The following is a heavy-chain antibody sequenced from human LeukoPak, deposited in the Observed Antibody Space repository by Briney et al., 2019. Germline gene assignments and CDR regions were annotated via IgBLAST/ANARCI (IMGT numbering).Heavy chain of an antibody. D-gene: IGHD6-6*01. Sequence: GGSLRLSCAASGFTFSSYGMHWVRQAPGKGLEWVAVISYDGSNKYYADSVKGRFTISRDNSKNTLYLQMNSLRAEDTAVYYCAKDFSSSPHYYGMDVWGQGTTVTVSS. CDR3: AKDFSSSPHYYGMDV. J-gene: IGHJ6*02. CDR1: GFTFSSYG. V-gene: IGHV3-30*18. CDR2: ISYDGSNK.